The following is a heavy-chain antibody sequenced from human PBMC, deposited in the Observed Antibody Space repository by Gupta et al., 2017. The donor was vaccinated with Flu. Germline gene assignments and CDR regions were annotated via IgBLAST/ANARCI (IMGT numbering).Heavy chain of an antibody. V-gene: IGHV3-7*01. CDR3: ARHPHLYNWSQARIDN. CDR2: IKQDGSEK. CDR1: AFPFSPFW. D-gene: IGHD1-20*01. Sequence: EVHLLGSGGGLATPGGSLRPSRAAFAFPFSPFWMSGVRQAPGKGLEWVANIKQDGSEKYYVDSVKGRFTISRDNAKNSVYLRMNSLGAEDTAVYYCARHPHLYNWSQARIDNWGQGTLVTVS. J-gene: IGHJ4*02.